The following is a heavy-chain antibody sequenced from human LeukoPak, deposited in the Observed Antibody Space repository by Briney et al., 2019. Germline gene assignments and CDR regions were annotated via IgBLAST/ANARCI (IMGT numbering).Heavy chain of an antibody. J-gene: IGHJ3*01. D-gene: IGHD3-10*01. CDR2: INHRGNT. CDR1: GGSFTDYY. CDR3: ARRVRGVNDAFDV. V-gene: IGHV4-34*01. Sequence: SETLSLTCAVYGGSFTDYYWTWISQPPGKGLEWVGEINHRGNTNFNPSLKSRVTISVDTSKNQFSLKLTYVTAADTAVYYCARRVRGVNDAFDVWDQGTLVTVSS.